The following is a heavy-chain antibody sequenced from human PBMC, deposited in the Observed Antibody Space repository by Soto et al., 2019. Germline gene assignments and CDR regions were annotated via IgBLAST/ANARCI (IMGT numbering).Heavy chain of an antibody. CDR2: IYYSGST. V-gene: IGHV4-39*01. CDR1: GGSISSSSYY. J-gene: IGHJ3*02. D-gene: IGHD2-21*02. Sequence: KPSETLSLTCTVSGGSISSSSYYWGWIRQPPGKGLEWIGSIYYSGSTYYNPSLKSRVTISVDTSKNQFSLKLSSVTAADTAVYYCARPLSYCGGDCYSNAFDIWGQGTMVTVSS. CDR3: ARPLSYCGGDCYSNAFDI.